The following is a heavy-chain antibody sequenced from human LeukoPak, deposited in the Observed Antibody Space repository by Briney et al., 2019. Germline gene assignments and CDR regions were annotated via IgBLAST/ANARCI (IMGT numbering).Heavy chain of an antibody. D-gene: IGHD3-22*01. CDR1: GGSFSGYY. CDR2: IFYSGST. V-gene: IGHV4-39*01. J-gene: IGHJ4*02. CDR3: ARQHPIYDSSGYDDY. Sequence: PSETLSLTCAVYGGSFSGYYWGWIRQPPGKGLEWIGSIFYSGSTYYNPSLKSRVTISVDTSKNQFSLKLSSVTAADTAVYYCARQHPIYDSSGYDDYWGQGTLVTVSS.